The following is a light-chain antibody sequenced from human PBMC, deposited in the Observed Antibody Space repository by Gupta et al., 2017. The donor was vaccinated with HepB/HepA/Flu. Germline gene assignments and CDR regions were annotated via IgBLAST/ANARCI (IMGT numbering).Light chain of an antibody. J-gene: IGLJ2*01. CDR3: AACDASLNGPYVV. V-gene: IGLV1-44*01. CDR2: STN. CDR1: SPNSGFND. Sequence: QPVLTQPPSASGTPVQSDTLPCSESSPNSGFNDVKLYPHLSGTAPKLLIFSTNRRPTGVPDRFSASTSATSAYLAISGLQSEDEGFYYCAACDASLNGPYVVFGGGTKLTVL.